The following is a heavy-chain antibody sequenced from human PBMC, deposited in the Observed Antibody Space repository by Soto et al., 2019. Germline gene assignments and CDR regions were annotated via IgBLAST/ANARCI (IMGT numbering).Heavy chain of an antibody. J-gene: IGHJ5*01. CDR3: ARGKYYDFRSGYYTGMTWFDX. Sequence: SVKVSCKASGGTFSSYAISWVRQAPGQGLEWMGGIIPIFGTANYAQKFQGRVTITPDESTSTAYMELSSLRSEDTAVYYCARGKYYDFRSGYYTGMTWFDXWGQVTQGTVS. CDR1: GGTFSSYA. CDR2: IIPIFGTA. V-gene: IGHV1-69*13. D-gene: IGHD3-3*01.